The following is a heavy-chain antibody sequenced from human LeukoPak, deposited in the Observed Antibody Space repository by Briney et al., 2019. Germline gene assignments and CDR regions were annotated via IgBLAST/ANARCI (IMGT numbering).Heavy chain of an antibody. CDR2: SNSDGSST. J-gene: IGHJ4*02. D-gene: IGHD6-19*01. V-gene: IGHV3-74*01. Sequence: GGSLRLSCGASGFTFSRYSMNWVRQAPGKGLVWVSRSNSDGSSTSYADSVKGRFTISRDNAKNTLYLQMNSLRAEDTAVYYCARGVSSGWYYFDYWGQGTLVTVSS. CDR3: ARGVSSGWYYFDY. CDR1: GFTFSRYS.